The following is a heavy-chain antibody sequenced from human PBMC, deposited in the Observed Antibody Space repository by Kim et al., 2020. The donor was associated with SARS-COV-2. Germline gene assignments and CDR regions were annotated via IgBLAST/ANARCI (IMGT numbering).Heavy chain of an antibody. CDR3: ARLVGVAAAGSMDV. J-gene: IGHJ6*02. Sequence: SPSFQGQVTISADKSISTAYLQWSSLKASDTAMYYCARLVGVAAAGSMDVWGQGTTVTVSS. V-gene: IGHV5-51*01. D-gene: IGHD6-13*01.